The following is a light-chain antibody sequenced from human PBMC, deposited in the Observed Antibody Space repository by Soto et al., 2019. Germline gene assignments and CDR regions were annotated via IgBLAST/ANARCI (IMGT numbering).Light chain of an antibody. CDR1: QSVTTN. V-gene: IGKV3-15*01. CDR2: GAS. CDR3: QQYNNWPWT. Sequence: EIVMTQSAATLSVSPGERATLSCRASQSVTTNLAWYQQEPGQAPRLLIYGASTRATGIPARFSGSGSGTEFTLTISSLQSEDFAVYYCQQYNNWPWTFGQGTKVDIK. J-gene: IGKJ1*01.